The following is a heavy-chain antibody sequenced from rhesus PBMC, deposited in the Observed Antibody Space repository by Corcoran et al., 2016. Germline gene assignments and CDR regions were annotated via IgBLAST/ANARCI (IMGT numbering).Heavy chain of an antibody. J-gene: IGHJ6*01. CDR1: GGSFSSYW. CDR3: ARLTTVAATWFYGLDS. Sequence: QVQLQESGPGLVKPSETLSLTCAVSGGSFSSYWWSWIRQPPGKGLEWIGEINGNSGSTNYNPSRKSRVTMAKDASKNQFSLKLSSVTAADTAVYYGARLTTVAATWFYGLDSWGQGVVVTVSS. D-gene: IGHD4-29*01. V-gene: IGHV4-80*01. CDR2: INGNSGST.